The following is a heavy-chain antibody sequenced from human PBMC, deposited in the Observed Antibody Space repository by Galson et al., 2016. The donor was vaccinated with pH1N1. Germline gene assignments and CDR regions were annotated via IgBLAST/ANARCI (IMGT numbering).Heavy chain of an antibody. CDR2: ITGSGGRT. CDR3: VKEPFSTVLYGFDD. D-gene: IGHD5/OR15-5a*01. V-gene: IGHV3-23*01. Sequence: SLRLSCAASGFNFGSYAMDWVRQPPGKGLEWVSGITGSGGRTDYGVSVKGRFIVSRDNSKNTLFLQLNSLRVDDTAVYYCVKEPFSTVLYGFDDWGQGTLLTVSS. J-gene: IGHJ3*01. CDR1: GFNFGSYA.